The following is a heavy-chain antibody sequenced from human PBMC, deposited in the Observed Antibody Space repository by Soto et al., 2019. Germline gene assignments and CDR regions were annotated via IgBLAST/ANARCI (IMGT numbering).Heavy chain of an antibody. CDR3: ARDEGTVVVAATKYYYGMDV. D-gene: IGHD2-15*01. Sequence: EVQLVESGGGLVQPGGSLRLSCAASGFTFSTYSMNWVRQAPGKGLEWVSYISSSSKSIYYADSVKGRFTISRDSAKNSLYLQMNSLRDDDTGVYYCARDEGTVVVAATKYYYGMDVWGQGNTVTVSS. CDR1: GFTFSTYS. V-gene: IGHV3-48*02. CDR2: ISSSSKSI. J-gene: IGHJ6*02.